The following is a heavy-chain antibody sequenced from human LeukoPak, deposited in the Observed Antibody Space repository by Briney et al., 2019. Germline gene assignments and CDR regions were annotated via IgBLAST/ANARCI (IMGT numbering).Heavy chain of an antibody. CDR2: ILMSTNYT. CDR3: AKEGGTRGTFDV. J-gene: IGHJ3*01. CDR1: GFTLSDSY. Sequence: SGGSLRLSCGASGFTLSDSYMSWIRQAPGKGLEWVSYILMSTNYTSYAASVKGRFTISRDNAKNSLYLQMTSLRAEDTALYYCAKEGGTRGTFDVWGQGTVVTVSS. D-gene: IGHD3/OR15-3a*01. V-gene: IGHV3-11*05.